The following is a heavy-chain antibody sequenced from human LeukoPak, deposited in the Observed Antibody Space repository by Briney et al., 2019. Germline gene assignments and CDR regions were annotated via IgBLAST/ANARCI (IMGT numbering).Heavy chain of an antibody. Sequence: PGGSLRLSCAASGFTFSSYGMNWVRQAPGKGLEWVSCISGSGSTTYYADSVKGRFTISRDNSKNSLSLQVSSLRAEDTAVYYCAKTNGYYSDWGQGTLVTVSS. CDR2: ISGSGSTT. CDR3: AKTNGYYSD. V-gene: IGHV3-23*01. J-gene: IGHJ4*02. CDR1: GFTFSSYG. D-gene: IGHD3-22*01.